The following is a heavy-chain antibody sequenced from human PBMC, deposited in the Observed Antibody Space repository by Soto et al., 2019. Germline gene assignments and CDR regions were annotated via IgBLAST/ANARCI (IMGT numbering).Heavy chain of an antibody. V-gene: IGHV4-39*01. J-gene: IGHJ5*01. CDR1: TDSSSFTNSY. D-gene: IGHD3-10*01. Sequence: SVTLSLPCPVSTDSSSFTNSYWGWIRQPPGKGLQWIGSSSYNGGTFYNPSLKGRVVISFDTSKKQSSLQVTSVTAADTAVYFCARQRIEVVWRGFDFWGQGSPVTVPS. CDR3: ARQRIEVVWRGFDF. CDR2: SSYNGGT.